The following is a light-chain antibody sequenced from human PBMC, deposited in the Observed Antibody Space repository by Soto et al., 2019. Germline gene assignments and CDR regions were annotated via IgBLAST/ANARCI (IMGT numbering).Light chain of an antibody. CDR2: GNK. CDR1: SSNIGADYD. Sequence: QSVVTQPPSVSGAPGQRVTISCTGSSSNIGADYDVHWYQHFPGRAPKLLIYGNKNRPSGVPDRFSVTKSGTSASLDITGLQAEDEADYYCQSFDTRLNTVVFGGGTKLTVL. CDR3: QSFDTRLNTVV. J-gene: IGLJ2*01. V-gene: IGLV1-40*01.